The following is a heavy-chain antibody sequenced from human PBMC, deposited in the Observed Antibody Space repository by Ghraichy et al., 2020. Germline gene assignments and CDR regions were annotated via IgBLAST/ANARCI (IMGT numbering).Heavy chain of an antibody. V-gene: IGHV4-39*01. Sequence: SETLSLTCTVSGGSISSSSYYWGWIRQPPGKGLEWIGSIYYSGSTYYNPSLKSRVTISVDTSKNQFSLKLSSVTAADTAVYYCARHRLGSTSRAFDIWGQGTMVTVSS. CDR3: ARHRLGSTSRAFDI. CDR2: IYYSGST. CDR1: GGSISSSSYY. J-gene: IGHJ3*02. D-gene: IGHD3-9*01.